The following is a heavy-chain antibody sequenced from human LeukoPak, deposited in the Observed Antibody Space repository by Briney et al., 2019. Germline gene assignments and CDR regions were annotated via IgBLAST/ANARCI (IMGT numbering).Heavy chain of an antibody. V-gene: IGHV6-1*01. Sequence: SQTLSLTCATSGDTVSSNSACWNWIRQSPSRGLEWLGRTFYRSKWYSDYAPSLKSRITVNPDTSKNQFSLQFNSVTPEDTAVYYCVRGGSYFDYWGQGTLVTVSS. D-gene: IGHD1-26*01. CDR3: VRGGSYFDY. CDR2: TFYRSKWYS. J-gene: IGHJ4*02. CDR1: GDTVSSNSAC.